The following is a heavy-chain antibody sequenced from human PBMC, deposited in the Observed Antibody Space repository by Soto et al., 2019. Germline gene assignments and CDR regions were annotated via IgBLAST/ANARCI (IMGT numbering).Heavy chain of an antibody. V-gene: IGHV1-2*02. CDR2: ISPRSGGT. J-gene: IGHJ4*02. D-gene: IGHD3-9*01. Sequence: ASVKVSCKASGYTFIDYDIHWVRQAPGQGFEWMGRISPRSGGTNYAQKFQGRVTMTWDTSLNTAYMELSSLISEDTAVYYCARPPGYISDWYYFDLWGQGTLVTVSS. CDR1: GYTFIDYD. CDR3: ARPPGYISDWYYFDL.